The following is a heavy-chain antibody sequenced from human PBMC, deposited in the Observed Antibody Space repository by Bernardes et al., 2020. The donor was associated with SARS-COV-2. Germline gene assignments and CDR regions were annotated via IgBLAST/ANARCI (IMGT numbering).Heavy chain of an antibody. V-gene: IGHV2-70*01. CDR1: GFSLSTSGMC. D-gene: IGHD2-2*01. Sequence: SGATLAQPTQTLPLTCSFSGFSLSTSGMCVTWIRQPPGKALEWLALIDWDDEKYYSPSLKTRLTISKDPSKNQVVLTMTNVDPVDTATYYCARATIAVGSITDYYFYAMDVWGQGTTVTVSS. J-gene: IGHJ6*02. CDR2: IDWDDEK. CDR3: ARATIAVGSITDYYFYAMDV.